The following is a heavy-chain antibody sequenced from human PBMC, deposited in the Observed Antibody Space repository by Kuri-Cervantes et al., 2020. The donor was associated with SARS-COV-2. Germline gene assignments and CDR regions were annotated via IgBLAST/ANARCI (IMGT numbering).Heavy chain of an antibody. D-gene: IGHD4-23*01. CDR2: IIPNFGTA. CDR3: ARELRHMPTEVTPALAQGGMDD. J-gene: IGHJ6*02. Sequence: SVKVSCKASRGTFSSYAINWVRQAAGQGLGWMGGIIPNFGTANYVQKFQGRVTITADESTSTAYMALSSLRSEDTAVYYCARELRHMPTEVTPALAQGGMDDWGQGTTVTVSS. V-gene: IGHV1-69*13. CDR1: RGTFSSYA.